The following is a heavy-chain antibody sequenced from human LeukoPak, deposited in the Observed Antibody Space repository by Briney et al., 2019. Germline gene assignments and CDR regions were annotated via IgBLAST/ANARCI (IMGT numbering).Heavy chain of an antibody. CDR3: ARDLRFLEWLLPVFDY. CDR1: GGTFSSYA. V-gene: IGHV1-69*13. D-gene: IGHD3-3*01. J-gene: IGHJ4*02. CDR2: IIPIFGTA. Sequence: SVKASCKASGGTFSSYAISWVRQAPGQGLEWMGGIIPIFGTANYAQKFQGRVTITADESTSTAYMELSSLRSEDTAVYYCARDLRFLEWLLPVFDYWGQGTLVTVSS.